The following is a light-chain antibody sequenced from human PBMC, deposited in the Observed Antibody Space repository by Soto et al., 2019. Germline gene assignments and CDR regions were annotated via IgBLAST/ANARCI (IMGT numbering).Light chain of an antibody. CDR1: QSVSSY. CDR3: QQRSNWLLT. V-gene: IGKV3-11*01. Sequence: EIVLTQSPATLSLSPGERATLSCRASQSVSSYLAWYQQNPGQAPRLLIYDASNRATGIPARFSGSVSGTDFTLTISSLEPEDFAVYYCQQRSNWLLTFGGGTKVEIK. J-gene: IGKJ4*01. CDR2: DAS.